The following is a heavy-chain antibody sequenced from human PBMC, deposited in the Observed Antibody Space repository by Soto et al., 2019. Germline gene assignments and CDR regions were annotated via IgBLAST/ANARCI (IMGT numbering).Heavy chain of an antibody. V-gene: IGHV3-30*18. CDR1: GFTFSSYG. D-gene: IGHD3-3*01. Sequence: GGSLRLSCAASGFTFSSYGMHWVRQDPGKGLEWVAVISYDGSNKYYADSVKGRFTISRDNSKNTLYLQMNSLRAEDTAVYYCANPFLEWLLSIDYGMDVWGQGTTVTVS. J-gene: IGHJ6*02. CDR2: ISYDGSNK. CDR3: ANPFLEWLLSIDYGMDV.